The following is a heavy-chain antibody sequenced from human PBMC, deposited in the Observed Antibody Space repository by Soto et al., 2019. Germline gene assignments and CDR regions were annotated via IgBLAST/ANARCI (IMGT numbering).Heavy chain of an antibody. Sequence: HPGGSLRLSCTASGFIFDSYNIHWVRQAPGKGLEWVTLVLYNGSQRRYADSVRGRFTISRDNSKNTVYLQMSSLRSEDTASYYCARDGFSYGDTYYYGLDVWGQGTTVTVSS. J-gene: IGHJ6*02. D-gene: IGHD2-21*02. CDR2: VLYNGSQR. CDR1: GFIFDSYN. V-gene: IGHV3-30-3*01. CDR3: ARDGFSYGDTYYYGLDV.